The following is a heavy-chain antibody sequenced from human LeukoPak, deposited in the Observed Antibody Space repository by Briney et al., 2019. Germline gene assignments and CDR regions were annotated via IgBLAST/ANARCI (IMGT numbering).Heavy chain of an antibody. D-gene: IGHD5-18*01. CDR1: GYTFTGYY. J-gene: IGHJ4*02. CDR2: MNPNSGNT. CDR3: ARGRRLKESGYSYGILDY. V-gene: IGHV1-8*02. Sequence: GASVKVSCKASGYTFTGYYMHWVRQATGQGLEWMGWMNPNSGNTGYAQKFQGRVTMTRNTSISTAYMELSSLRSEDTAVYYCARGRRLKESGYSYGILDYWGQGTLVTVSS.